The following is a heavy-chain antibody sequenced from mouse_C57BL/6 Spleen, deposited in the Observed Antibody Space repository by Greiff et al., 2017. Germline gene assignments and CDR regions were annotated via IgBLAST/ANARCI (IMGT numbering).Heavy chain of an antibody. J-gene: IGHJ1*03. D-gene: IGHD2-3*01. CDR2: IRSKSSNYET. Sequence: EVQVVESGGGLVQPKGSLKLSCAASGFTFNTYAMHWVRQAPGTGLEWVARIRSKSSNYETYYADSLKDRFTISRDDSQSMLYLQMNNLKTEDTAMYYCVRSGLLFYWYFDVWGTGTTVTVSS. CDR1: GFTFNTYA. CDR3: VRSGLLFYWYFDV. V-gene: IGHV10-3*01.